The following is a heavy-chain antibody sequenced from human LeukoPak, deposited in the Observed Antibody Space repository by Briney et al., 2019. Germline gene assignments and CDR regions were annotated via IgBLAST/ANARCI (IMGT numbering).Heavy chain of an antibody. Sequence: PSETLSLTCTVSGGSISDSNYYWGWIRQPPGRGLEWIGNIYYSGSAYYSPSLKSRVTVSVDTSKNQFSLKLNSVTAADTAVYYCARQSTIAAARIDPWGQGTLVTVSS. J-gene: IGHJ5*02. V-gene: IGHV4-39*01. CDR1: GGSISDSNYY. CDR2: IYYSGSA. CDR3: ARQSTIAAARIDP. D-gene: IGHD6-25*01.